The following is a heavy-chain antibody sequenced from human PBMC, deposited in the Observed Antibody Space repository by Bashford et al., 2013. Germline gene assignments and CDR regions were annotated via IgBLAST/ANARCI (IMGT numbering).Heavy chain of an antibody. J-gene: IGHJ5*02. CDR2: IHHSGST. V-gene: IGHV4-4*02. CDR1: GGSISGDDW. Sequence: SETLSLTCAVSGGSISGDDWWSWVRQPPGKGLEWIGEIHHSGSTNYNPSLKSRLTMSVDTSKNEFSLELRSVTAADTAVYYCARASETDMVDRWFDPWGQGTLVTVSS. CDR3: ARASETDMVDRWFDP. D-gene: IGHD5-18*01.